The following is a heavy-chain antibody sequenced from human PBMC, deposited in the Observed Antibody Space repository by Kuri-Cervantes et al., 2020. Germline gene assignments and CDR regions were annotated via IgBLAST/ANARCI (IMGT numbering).Heavy chain of an antibody. J-gene: IGHJ4*02. CDR2: IKSKTDGGTT. CDR3: TTGFWGTQRSY. V-gene: IGHV3-15*01. Sequence: GGSLRLSCAASGFTFSNAWMSWVSQAPGKGLEWVGRIKSKTDGGTTDYAAPVKGRFTISRDDSKNTLYLQMNSLKTEYTAVYYCTTGFWGTQRSYWGQGTLVTVSS. D-gene: IGHD3-16*01. CDR1: GFTFSNAW.